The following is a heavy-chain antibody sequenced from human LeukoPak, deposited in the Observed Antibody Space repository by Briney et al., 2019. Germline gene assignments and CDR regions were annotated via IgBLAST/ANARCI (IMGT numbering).Heavy chain of an antibody. J-gene: IGHJ4*02. CDR3: ARVSSGYLRGY. V-gene: IGHV4-4*02. CDR2: IYHSGNT. D-gene: IGHD3-22*01. CDR1: GGSMRNSNW. Sequence: SETLSLTCAVSGGSMRNSNWWSWVRQPPGKGLEWIGEIYHSGNTNYNPSLKSRVTISVDTSKNQFSLKLSSVTAADTAVYYCARVSSGYLRGYWGQGTLVTVSS.